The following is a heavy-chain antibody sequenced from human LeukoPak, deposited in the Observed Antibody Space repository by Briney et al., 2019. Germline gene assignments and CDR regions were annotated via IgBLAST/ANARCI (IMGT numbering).Heavy chain of an antibody. V-gene: IGHV4-39*01. Sequence: SETLSLTCTVSGDSVISSSYYWGWIRQPPGKGLGWIGSIYYSGTTYYSPSLKSRVTISVDTSKNQFSLKLSSVTATDTAVYYCAGHYNTWEYIDYWGQGTLVTVSS. D-gene: IGHD3-10*01. CDR2: IYYSGTT. J-gene: IGHJ4*02. CDR1: GDSVISSSYY. CDR3: AGHYNTWEYIDY.